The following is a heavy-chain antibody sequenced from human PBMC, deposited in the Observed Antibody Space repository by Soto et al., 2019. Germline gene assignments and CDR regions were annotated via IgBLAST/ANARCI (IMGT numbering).Heavy chain of an antibody. V-gene: IGHV1-69*02. Sequence: QVQLVQSGAEVKKPGSSVKVSCKASGGTFSSYTISWVRQAPGQGLEWMGRIIPILGIANYAQKFQGSVTITADKSTSTAYMELSSLRSEDTAVYYCARTSGYEGGDDYLDVWGKGTTVTVSS. CDR2: IIPILGIA. CDR3: ARTSGYEGGDDYLDV. CDR1: GGTFSSYT. J-gene: IGHJ6*03. D-gene: IGHD5-12*01.